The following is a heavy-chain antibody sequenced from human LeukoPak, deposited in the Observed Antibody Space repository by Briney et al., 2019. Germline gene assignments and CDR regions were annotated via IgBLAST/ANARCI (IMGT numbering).Heavy chain of an antibody. Sequence: PGGSLRLSCAASGFTFSSYSMNWVRQAPGKGLEWVSSISSSSSYIYYADSVKGRFTISRDNAKNSLYLQMNSLRAEDTAVYYCARVQYSSSWPFDYWGRGTLVTVSS. CDR3: ARVQYSSSWPFDY. D-gene: IGHD6-13*01. V-gene: IGHV3-21*01. CDR1: GFTFSSYS. CDR2: ISSSSSYI. J-gene: IGHJ4*02.